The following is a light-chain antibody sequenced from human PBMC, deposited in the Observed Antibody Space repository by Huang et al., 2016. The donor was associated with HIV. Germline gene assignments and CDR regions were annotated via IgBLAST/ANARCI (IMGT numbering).Light chain of an antibody. CDR2: GAA. Sequence: DIQMTQSPSALSASVGDRVTITCRASQSISTWLAWFQQKTGKAPKLLISGAASLHSGVPSRFIGSGSGTDFTLTISSLQPDDLASYFCQQYNSYPYTFGQGTKLEIK. CDR3: QQYNSYPYT. V-gene: IGKV1-5*03. CDR1: QSISTW. J-gene: IGKJ2*01.